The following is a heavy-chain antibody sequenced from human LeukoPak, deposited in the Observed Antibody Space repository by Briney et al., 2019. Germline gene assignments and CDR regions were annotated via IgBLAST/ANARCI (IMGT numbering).Heavy chain of an antibody. CDR1: GYTFTSYG. CDR3: ARELAAARRYFDWLLSSNWFDP. D-gene: IGHD3-9*01. V-gene: IGHV1-18*01. CDR2: ISAYNGNT. J-gene: IGHJ5*02. Sequence: GASVKVSCKASGYTFTSYGISWVRQAHGQGLERMGWISAYNGNTYYAQKHQGRVTMTTDTSTSTAYLELRSLRSDDTAVYYCARELAAARRYFDWLLSSNWFDPWGQGTLVTVSS.